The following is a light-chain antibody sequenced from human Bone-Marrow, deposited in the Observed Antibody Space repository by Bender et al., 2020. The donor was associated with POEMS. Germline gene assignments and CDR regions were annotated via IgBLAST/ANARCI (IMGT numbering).Light chain of an antibody. Sequence: QSVLTQPPSVSEAPGQRVTISCTGSSSNIGAGYDVHWYQQLPGTAPKLLIYDNDNRPSGVPDRFSGSKSGTSASLAITGLQAEDEADYYCQSYDTSLSGSRVFGGGTKLTVL. J-gene: IGLJ3*02. CDR1: SSNIGAGYD. V-gene: IGLV1-40*01. CDR3: QSYDTSLSGSRV. CDR2: DND.